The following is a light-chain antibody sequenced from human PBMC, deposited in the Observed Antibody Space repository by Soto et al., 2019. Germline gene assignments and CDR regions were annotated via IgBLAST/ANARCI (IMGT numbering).Light chain of an antibody. J-gene: IGKJ2*01. Sequence: VMTQSPGTLAVSPGERATLSCWASQRVATNVAWDQQKPGQAPRLLIYGASTRATGVPARISGSGSGTEFTPTITSLRSEEFAVYFGQYYYYWPPYTFGQGTRLEIK. CDR2: GAS. CDR3: QYYYYWPPYT. CDR1: QRVATN. V-gene: IGKV3-15*01.